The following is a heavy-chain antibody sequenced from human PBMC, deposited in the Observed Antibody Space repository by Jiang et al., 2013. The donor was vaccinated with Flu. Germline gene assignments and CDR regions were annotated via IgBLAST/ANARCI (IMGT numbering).Heavy chain of an antibody. CDR3: ARHVTRYGDYEEDYYDYGVDV. V-gene: IGHV4-39*01. Sequence: GPGLVKPSETLSLTCTVSGDSISSSSSYWDWIRQPPGKGLEWIGSIHYSGRTYYNPSLKSRVTISVDTSKNQFSLRLRSVTAADTAVFYCARHVTRYGDYEEDYYDYGVDVWGPRDHGRPSPQ. J-gene: IGHJ6*01. CDR2: IHYSGRT. D-gene: IGHD4-17*01. CDR1: GDSISSSSSY.